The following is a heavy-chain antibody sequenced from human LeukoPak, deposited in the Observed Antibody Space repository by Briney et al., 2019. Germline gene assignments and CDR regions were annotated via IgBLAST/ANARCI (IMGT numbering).Heavy chain of an antibody. D-gene: IGHD3-10*01. Sequence: GVSLRLSCAASGFAFSDNAMTWVRQAPGKGLEWVSTILHIASNTYYADSVKGRFTISRDNSKNTLYLQMNSLRGEDTAVYFCAKPRGATVPQLFFDYWGQGTLVTVSS. CDR3: AKPRGATVPQLFFDY. CDR1: GFAFSDNA. CDR2: ILHIASNT. J-gene: IGHJ4*02. V-gene: IGHV3-23*01.